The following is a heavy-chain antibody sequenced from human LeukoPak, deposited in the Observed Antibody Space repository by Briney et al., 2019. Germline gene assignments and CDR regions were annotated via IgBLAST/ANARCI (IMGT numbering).Heavy chain of an antibody. Sequence: GGSLRLSCAASGFTVSSNYMCWVRQAPGKGLEWVSVIYSGGSTYYADSVKGRFTISRDNSKNTLYLQMNSLRAEDTAVYYCARLGAYYYYGMDVWGQGTTVTVSS. J-gene: IGHJ6*02. D-gene: IGHD1-26*01. CDR3: ARLGAYYYYGMDV. V-gene: IGHV3-53*01. CDR2: IYSGGST. CDR1: GFTVSSNY.